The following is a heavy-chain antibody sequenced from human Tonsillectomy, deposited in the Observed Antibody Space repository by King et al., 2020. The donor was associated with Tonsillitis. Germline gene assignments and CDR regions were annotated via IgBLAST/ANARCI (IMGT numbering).Heavy chain of an antibody. D-gene: IGHD3-10*01. V-gene: IGHV6-1*01. CDR3: ARAPYNYGSGSYYPYFDY. CDR2: TYYRSKWYN. J-gene: IGHJ4*02. Sequence: VQLPQSGPGLVKPSQTLSLTCAISGDSVSSNSAAWNWIRRSPSRGLEWLGRTYYRSKWYNDYAVSVKSRLTINPDTSKNQFSLQLNSVTPEDTAVYYCARAPYNYGSGSYYPYFDYWGQGTLVTVSS. CDR1: GDSVSSNSAA.